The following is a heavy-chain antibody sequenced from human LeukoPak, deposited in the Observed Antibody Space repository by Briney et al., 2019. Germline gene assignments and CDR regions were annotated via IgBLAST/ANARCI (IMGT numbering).Heavy chain of an antibody. CDR3: ARDHRAETIVTVATFDH. D-gene: IGHD4/OR15-4a*01. Sequence: ASVKVSCKASGYVFTRFGISWVGQAPGQGLEWVGWISVKNGNTKYAEILQGRVTMTTDTSTSTAYMELTSLRSDDTAVYYCARDHRAETIVTVATFDHWGQGTLVTVSS. CDR1: GYVFTRFG. CDR2: ISVKNGNT. J-gene: IGHJ4*02. V-gene: IGHV1-18*01.